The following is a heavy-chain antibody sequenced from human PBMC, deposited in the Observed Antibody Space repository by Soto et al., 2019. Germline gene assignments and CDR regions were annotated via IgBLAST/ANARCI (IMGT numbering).Heavy chain of an antibody. CDR3: ARVLYGSGSYYTGPWDY. J-gene: IGHJ4*02. D-gene: IGHD3-10*01. Sequence: QVQLQQWGAGLLKPSETLSLTCAVYGGSFSGYYWSWIRQPPGKGLEWIGEINHSGSTNYNPSLKSRVTISVDTSKNQFSLKLSSVTAADTAVYYCARVLYGSGSYYTGPWDYWGQGTLVTVSS. V-gene: IGHV4-34*01. CDR1: GGSFSGYY. CDR2: INHSGST.